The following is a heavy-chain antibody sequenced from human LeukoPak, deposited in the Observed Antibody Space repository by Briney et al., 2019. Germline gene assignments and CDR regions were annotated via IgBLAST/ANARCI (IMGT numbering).Heavy chain of an antibody. CDR1: GGTFSSYA. CDR3: ARGQSRKTLNWFDP. Sequence: ASVKVSCKASGGTFSSYAISWVRQAPGQGLEWMGGIIPIFGTANYAQKFQGRVTITADESTSTAYMELSSLRSEDTAVYYCARGQSRKTLNWFDPWGQGTLVTVSS. V-gene: IGHV1-69*13. CDR2: IIPIFGTA. J-gene: IGHJ5*02. D-gene: IGHD1-14*01.